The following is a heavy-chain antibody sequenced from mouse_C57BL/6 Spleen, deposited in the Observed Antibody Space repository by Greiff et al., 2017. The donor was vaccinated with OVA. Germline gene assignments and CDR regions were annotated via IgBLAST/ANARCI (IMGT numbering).Heavy chain of an antibody. J-gene: IGHJ2*01. CDR1: GFTFSSYA. V-gene: IGHV5-9-1*02. CDR3: TREETDY. Sequence: EVQGVESGEGLVKPGGSLKLSCAASGFTFSSYAMSWVRQTPEKRLEWVAYISSGGDYIYYADTVKGRFTISRDNARNTLYLQMGSLKTEDTAMDYYTREETDYWGKGTTLTVSS. CDR2: ISSGGDYI.